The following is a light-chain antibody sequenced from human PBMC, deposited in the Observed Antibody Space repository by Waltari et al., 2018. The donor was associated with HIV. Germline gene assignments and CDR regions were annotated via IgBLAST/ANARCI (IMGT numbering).Light chain of an antibody. J-gene: IGLJ2*01. CDR3: GTWDSRLSAVI. Sequence: QSVLTQPPSVSAAPGQKVTISCSGSSSNIGNNYVSWYQQLPGTAPKLPIYDNNKRLAGMPDRYSGSKSGTSATLGITGLQTGDEADYYCGTWDSRLSAVIFGGGTKLTVL. CDR2: DNN. CDR1: SSNIGNNY. V-gene: IGLV1-51*01.